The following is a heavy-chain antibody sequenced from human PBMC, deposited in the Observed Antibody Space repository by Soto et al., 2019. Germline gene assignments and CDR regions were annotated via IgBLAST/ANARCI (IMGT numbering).Heavy chain of an antibody. Sequence: GGSLRLSCAASGFTFSSYGMRWVRQAPGKGLEWVAVIWYDGSNKYYADSVKGRFTISRDNSKNTLYLQMNSLRAEDTAVYYCARVLAVAGTYYFDYWGQGTLVTVSS. D-gene: IGHD6-19*01. V-gene: IGHV3-33*01. CDR3: ARVLAVAGTYYFDY. CDR2: IWYDGSNK. CDR1: GFTFSSYG. J-gene: IGHJ4*02.